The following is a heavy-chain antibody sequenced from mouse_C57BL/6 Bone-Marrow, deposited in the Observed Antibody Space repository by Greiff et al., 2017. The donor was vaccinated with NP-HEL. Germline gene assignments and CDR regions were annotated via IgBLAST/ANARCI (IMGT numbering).Heavy chain of an antibody. Sequence: QVQLKESGPGLVQPSQSLSITCTVSGFSFTSYGVHWVRQSPGKGLEWLGVIWSGGSTDYNAAFISRLSLSKDNSKSRVFFKMNGLQADDTAIYYCASLGLFAYWGQGTLVTVSA. V-gene: IGHV2-2*01. CDR2: IWSGGST. J-gene: IGHJ3*01. D-gene: IGHD3-1*01. CDR1: GFSFTSYG. CDR3: ASLGLFAY.